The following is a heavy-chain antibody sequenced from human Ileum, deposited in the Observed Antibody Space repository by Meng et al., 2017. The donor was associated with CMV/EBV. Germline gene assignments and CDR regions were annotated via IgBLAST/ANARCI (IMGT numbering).Heavy chain of an antibody. Sequence: CDVSGFSLSSGGVGVGWIRQPPGKALEWLALIYWDGDGRYSPSLRSRLTVTKDTSTNQVVLTVTNMSPADTGTYYCAHRPSATVYFDYWGQGALVTVSS. D-gene: IGHD5-18*01. V-gene: IGHV2-5*02. CDR3: AHRPSATVYFDY. CDR1: GFSLSSGGVG. CDR2: IYWDGDG. J-gene: IGHJ4*02.